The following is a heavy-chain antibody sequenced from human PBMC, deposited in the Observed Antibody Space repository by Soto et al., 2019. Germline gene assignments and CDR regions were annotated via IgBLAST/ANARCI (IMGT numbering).Heavy chain of an antibody. D-gene: IGHD1-1*01. V-gene: IGHV1-18*01. CDR3: ATGRYGDY. CDR1: GYIFTTYG. J-gene: IGHJ4*02. Sequence: QVHLVQSGAEVKKPGASVKVSCKGSGYIFTTYGITWVRQAPGQGLEWMGWISAHNGNTNYPQKLQGRVTVTRDTSTRPAYMELRNLSTDDTAVYYCATGRYGDYWGQGARVTVSS. CDR2: ISAHNGNT.